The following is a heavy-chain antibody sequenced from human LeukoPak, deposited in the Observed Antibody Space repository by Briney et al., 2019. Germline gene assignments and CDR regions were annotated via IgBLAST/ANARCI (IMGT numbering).Heavy chain of an antibody. CDR1: GGSFSGYY. J-gene: IGHJ6*02. CDR2: INHSGST. CDR3: ARDRSRWTSTPYGMDV. Sequence: SETLSLTCAVYGGSFSGYYWSWIRQPPRKGLEWIGEINHSGSTNYNPSLKSRVTISVDTSKNQFSLKLSSVTAADTAVYYCARDRSRWTSTPYGMDVWGQGTTVTVSS. V-gene: IGHV4-34*01. D-gene: IGHD2-2*01.